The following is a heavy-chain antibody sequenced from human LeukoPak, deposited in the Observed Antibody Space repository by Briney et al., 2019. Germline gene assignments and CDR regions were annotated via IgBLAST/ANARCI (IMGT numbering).Heavy chain of an antibody. CDR3: AKDLVLITIFGVVIHPGYYMDV. CDR2: ISGSGGST. V-gene: IGHV3-23*01. J-gene: IGHJ6*03. Sequence: GGSLRLSCAASGFTHSSYAMSWVRQAPRKELDGVSAISGSGGSTYYDDLVQGRFNISRHNSKSPLYLQMNSLTDEDTAVYYCAKDLVLITIFGVVIHPGYYMDVWGKGTTVTVSS. D-gene: IGHD3-3*01. CDR1: GFTHSSYA.